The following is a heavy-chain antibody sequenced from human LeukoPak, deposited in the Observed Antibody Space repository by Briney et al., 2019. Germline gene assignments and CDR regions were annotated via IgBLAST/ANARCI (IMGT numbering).Heavy chain of an antibody. V-gene: IGHV2-70*11. CDR3: ARIRNDFWSGYYDDAFDM. Sequence: SGPALVKPTQTLTLTCTFSGFSLSTSGMCVSWIRQPPGKALEWLARIDWDDDKYYSTSLKTRLTISKDTSKNQVVLTMTNMDPVDTATYYCARIRNDFWSGYYDDAFDMWGQGTMVTVSS. CDR1: GFSLSTSGMC. J-gene: IGHJ3*02. D-gene: IGHD3-3*01. CDR2: IDWDDDK.